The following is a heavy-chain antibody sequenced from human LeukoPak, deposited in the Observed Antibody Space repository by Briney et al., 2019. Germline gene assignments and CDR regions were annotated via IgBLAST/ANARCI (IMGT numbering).Heavy chain of an antibody. D-gene: IGHD2-2*02. V-gene: IGHV3-30-3*01. CDR1: GFTFSSYA. Sequence: PGRSLRLSCAASGFTFSSYAMHWVRQAPGKGLEWVAVISYGGSNKYYADSVKGRFTISRDNSKNTLYLQMNSLRAEDTAVYYCARDRSRLKYQLLYSVFDYWGQGTLVTVSS. CDR3: ARDRSRLKYQLLYSVFDY. J-gene: IGHJ4*02. CDR2: ISYGGSNK.